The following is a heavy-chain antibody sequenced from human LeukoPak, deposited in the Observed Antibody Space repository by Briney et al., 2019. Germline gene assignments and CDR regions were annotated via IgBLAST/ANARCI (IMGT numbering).Heavy chain of an antibody. CDR2: IYHSGST. CDR3: ASTLVGAPHY. Sequence: PSETLSLTCTVSGYSISSGYYWGWIRQPPGKGLEWIGSIYHSGSTYYNPSLKSRVTISVDTSKNQFSLKLSSVTAADTAVYYCASTLVGAPHYWGQGTLVTVSS. D-gene: IGHD1-26*01. CDR1: GYSISSGYY. V-gene: IGHV4-38-2*02. J-gene: IGHJ4*02.